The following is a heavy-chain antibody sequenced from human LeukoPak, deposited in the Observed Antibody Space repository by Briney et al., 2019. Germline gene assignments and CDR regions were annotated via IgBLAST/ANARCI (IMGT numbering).Heavy chain of an antibody. CDR3: ARYVVVYDAFDI. J-gene: IGHJ3*02. D-gene: IGHD2-15*01. Sequence: SETLSLTCTVSGGSISSSSYYWGWIRQPPGKGLEWIGSIYYSGSTYYNPSLKSRVTISVDTSKNQFSLKLSSVTAADTAVYYCARYVVVYDAFDIWGQGTMVTVSS. CDR1: GGSISSSSYY. CDR2: IYYSGST. V-gene: IGHV4-39*07.